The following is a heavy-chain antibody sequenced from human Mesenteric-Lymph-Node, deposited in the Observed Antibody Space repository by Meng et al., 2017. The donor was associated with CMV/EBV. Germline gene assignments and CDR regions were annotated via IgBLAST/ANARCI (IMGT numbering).Heavy chain of an antibody. V-gene: IGHV3-21*01. CDR2: ISSSSSYI. CDR3: ARALTTWDAFDV. D-gene: IGHD1-14*01. Sequence: LSLTCAASGFTFSSYAMSWVRQAPGKGLEWVSSISSSSSYIYYADSVKGRFTISRDNSKDTLFLQMNSLRAEDTAVYYCARALTTWDAFDVWGQGTMVTVSS. J-gene: IGHJ3*01. CDR1: GFTFSSYA.